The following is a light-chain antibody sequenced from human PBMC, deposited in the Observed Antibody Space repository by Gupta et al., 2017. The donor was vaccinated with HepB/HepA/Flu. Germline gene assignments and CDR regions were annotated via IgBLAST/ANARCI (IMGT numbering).Light chain of an antibody. CDR3: LQGAPMPLT. CDR2: AVS. J-gene: IGKJ2*01. CDR1: QSSNNY. Sequence: DLQMTQSPSSLSAAVGDRVTITCRPSQSSNNYLHWYQQKPGQAPNLLISAVSSLHSGVPSRFSGSGSGTDFTLTISMLLTEDVATDFWLQGAPMPLTLGQGTKLEIK. V-gene: IGKV1-39*01.